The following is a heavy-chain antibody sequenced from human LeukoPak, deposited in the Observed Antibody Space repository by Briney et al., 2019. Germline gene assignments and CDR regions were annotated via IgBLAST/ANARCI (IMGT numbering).Heavy chain of an antibody. J-gene: IGHJ4*02. CDR1: GYSFTGYY. CDR3: ARAAIDSSDY. D-gene: IGHD2-2*02. Sequence: ASVKVFCKASGYSFTGYYMHWVRQAPGQGLELMGWINPDSGGTKYAQKFQGRVTMTRDTSISTAYMELSRLRSDDTAVYWCARAAIDSSDYWGQGTLVTVSS. CDR2: INPDSGGT. V-gene: IGHV1-2*02.